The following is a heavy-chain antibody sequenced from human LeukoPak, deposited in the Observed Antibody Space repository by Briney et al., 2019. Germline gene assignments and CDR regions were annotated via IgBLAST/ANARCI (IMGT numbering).Heavy chain of an antibody. D-gene: IGHD4-17*01. V-gene: IGHV1-46*01. CDR3: ARAYGDYAEYFQH. CDR2: INPSGGST. CDR1: GYTFTSYY. J-gene: IGHJ1*01. Sequence: ASVKVSCKASGYTFTSYYMHWVRQAPGQGLEWMGMINPSGGSTSYAQKFQGRVTMTRDTSTSTVYMELSSLRSEGTAVYYCARAYGDYAEYFQHWGQGTLVTVSS.